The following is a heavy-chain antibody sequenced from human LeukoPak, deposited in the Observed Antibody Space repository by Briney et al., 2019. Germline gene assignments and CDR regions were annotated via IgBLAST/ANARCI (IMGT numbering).Heavy chain of an antibody. CDR3: ATQPELPGWFDS. CDR1: GFTIDGYT. V-gene: IGHV3-21*01. J-gene: IGHJ5*01. D-gene: IGHD1-14*01. CDR2: ITSGSNFV. Sequence: PGGSLRLSCAASGFTIDGYTLSWVRQAPGKGLEWVASITSGSNFVDYGDSVKGRFTIPRDNAQNSLYVQMNSLRAEDTAVYYCATQPELPGWFDSWGQGTLVTVSS.